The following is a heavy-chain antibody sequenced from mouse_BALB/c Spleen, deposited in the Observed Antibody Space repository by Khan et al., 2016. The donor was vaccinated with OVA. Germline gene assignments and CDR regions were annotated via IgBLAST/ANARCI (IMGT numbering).Heavy chain of an antibody. CDR2: IAPANGNT. J-gene: IGHJ2*01. V-gene: IGHV14-3*02. D-gene: IGHD2-1*01. CDR3: ARHGNYVGGFDY. CDR1: GFNIKDTY. Sequence: VQLQQSGAELVKPGASVKLSCTASGFNIKDTYMHWVKQRPEQGLAWIGRIAPANGNTKYDPKFPGKATITDATSSNPAYLHLRNLTAEDTAGYYCARHGNYVGGFDYWGQCTTLTVSS.